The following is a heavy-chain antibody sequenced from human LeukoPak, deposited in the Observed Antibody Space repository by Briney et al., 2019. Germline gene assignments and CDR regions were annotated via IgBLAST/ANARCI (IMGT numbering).Heavy chain of an antibody. Sequence: SETLSLTCAVYGGSFSGYYWSWIRQPPGKGLEWIGEINHSGSTNYNPSLKSRVTISVDTSKNQFSLKLSSVTAADTAVYYCARDLESSMWGQGTLVTVSS. CDR2: INHSGST. CDR1: GGSFSGYY. D-gene: IGHD2/OR15-2a*01. CDR3: ARDLESSM. V-gene: IGHV4-34*01. J-gene: IGHJ4*02.